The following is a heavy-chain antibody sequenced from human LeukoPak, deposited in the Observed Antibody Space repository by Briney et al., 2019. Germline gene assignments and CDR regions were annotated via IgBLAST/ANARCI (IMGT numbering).Heavy chain of an antibody. Sequence: SGTLSVTCDVSGGSISNTNWLSWVRQPPGQGLEWSGEVSLAGQTNYNPSLNGRVTMSLDESSNHLSLKLTSVTAVDTAIYYCSRESGASCTFGYWGQGTLVIVPS. CDR2: VSLAGQT. CDR1: GGSISNTNW. V-gene: IGHV4-4*02. CDR3: SRESGASCTFGY. D-gene: IGHD1-26*01. J-gene: IGHJ4*02.